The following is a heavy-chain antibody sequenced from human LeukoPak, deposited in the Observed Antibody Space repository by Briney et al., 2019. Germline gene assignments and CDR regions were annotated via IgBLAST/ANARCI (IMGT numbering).Heavy chain of an antibody. Sequence: PGGSLRLSCLASGFTVSTTYMGWVGQAPGKGLEGVSGIYSGGTTYYADSVKGRFTFSRDNSKNTLYLHMNSLRAEDTAVYYCAKEGRDVKNARYGMDVWGQGTTVTVSS. CDR1: GFTVSTTY. CDR2: IYSGGTT. V-gene: IGHV3-53*01. J-gene: IGHJ6*02. D-gene: IGHD5-24*01. CDR3: AKEGRDVKNARYGMDV.